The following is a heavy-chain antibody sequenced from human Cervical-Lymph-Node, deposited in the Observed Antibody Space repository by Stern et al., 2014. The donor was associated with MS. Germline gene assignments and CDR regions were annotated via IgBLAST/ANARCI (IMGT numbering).Heavy chain of an antibody. Sequence: QVQLVQSGSELKKPGASVKVSCTGHGYRFTSYGMNWVRQAPGQGLEWMGRINTNTGNPTYAQDFTGRFVYSLDPSVSTAYLEITSLKAEDTAVYYCLSDYNWGQGTLVTVSS. CDR3: LSDYN. D-gene: IGHD5-24*01. CDR2: INTNTGNP. V-gene: IGHV7-4-1*02. CDR1: GYRFTSYG. J-gene: IGHJ4*02.